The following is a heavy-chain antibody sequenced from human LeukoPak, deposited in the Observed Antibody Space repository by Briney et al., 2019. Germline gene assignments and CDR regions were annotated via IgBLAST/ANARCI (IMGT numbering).Heavy chain of an antibody. J-gene: IGHJ4*02. V-gene: IGHV3-7*01. CDR3: ARLMGSVTTYDY. CDR1: GFSFSSHW. Sequence: GGSLRLSCATSGFSFSSHWMSWVRQAPGKGPEWVASIRPDGSGDYCMDSLKGRFTISRDNAENSLYLQMNSLRAEDTAVYYCARLMGSVTTYDYWGQGTLVTVSS. D-gene: IGHD4-11*01. CDR2: IRPDGSGD.